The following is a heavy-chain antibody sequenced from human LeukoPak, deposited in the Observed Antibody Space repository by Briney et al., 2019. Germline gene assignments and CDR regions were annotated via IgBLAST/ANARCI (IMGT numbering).Heavy chain of an antibody. Sequence: GGSLRLSCAASGFTFSSYSMNWVRQAPGKGLEWASSISSSSSYIYYADSVKGRFTISRDNAKNSLYLQMNSLRAEDTAVYYCARDNSYDYVWGSYRRPDAFDIWGQGTMVTVSS. CDR1: GFTFSSYS. CDR3: ARDNSYDYVWGSYRRPDAFDI. D-gene: IGHD3-16*02. J-gene: IGHJ3*02. V-gene: IGHV3-21*01. CDR2: ISSSSSYI.